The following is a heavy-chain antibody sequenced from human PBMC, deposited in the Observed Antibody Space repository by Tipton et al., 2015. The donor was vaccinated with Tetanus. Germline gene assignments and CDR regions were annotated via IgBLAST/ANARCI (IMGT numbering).Heavy chain of an antibody. CDR3: ARVATPSPGGYYYYMDV. Sequence: TLSLTCTVSGGSISSGGYYWSRIRQHPGKGLEWIGYIYYSGSTYHNPSLKSRVTISVDTSKNQFSLKLSSVTAADTAVYYCARVATPSPGGYYYYMDVWGKGTTVTVSS. V-gene: IGHV4-31*03. CDR1: GGSISSGGYY. J-gene: IGHJ6*03. D-gene: IGHD5-12*01. CDR2: IYYSGST.